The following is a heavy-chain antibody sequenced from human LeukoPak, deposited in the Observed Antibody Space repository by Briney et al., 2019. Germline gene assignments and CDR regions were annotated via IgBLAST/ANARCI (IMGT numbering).Heavy chain of an antibody. D-gene: IGHD6-13*01. CDR1: GYTFTSYG. J-gene: IGHJ4*02. Sequence: ASVKVSCKASGYTFTSYGISWVRQAPGQGLEWMGWISAYNGNTNYAQKLQGRVTMTTDTSTSTAYMELRSLRSDDTAAYYCAASLPDSSSLSPRLGYWGQGTLVTVSS. V-gene: IGHV1-18*01. CDR3: AASLPDSSSLSPRLGY. CDR2: ISAYNGNT.